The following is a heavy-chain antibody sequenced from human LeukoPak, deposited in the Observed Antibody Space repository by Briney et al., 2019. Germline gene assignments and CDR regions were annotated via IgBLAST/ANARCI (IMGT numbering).Heavy chain of an antibody. Sequence: ASVKVSCKASGGTFSSYAISWVRQAPGQGLEWMGGIIPIFGTANYAQKFQGRVTITADESTSTAYMELSSLRSEDTAVYYCARALLPASAFDIWGQGTMVTVSS. CDR3: ARALLPASAFDI. CDR1: GGTFSSYA. CDR2: IIPIFGTA. D-gene: IGHD2-2*01. J-gene: IGHJ3*02. V-gene: IGHV1-69*13.